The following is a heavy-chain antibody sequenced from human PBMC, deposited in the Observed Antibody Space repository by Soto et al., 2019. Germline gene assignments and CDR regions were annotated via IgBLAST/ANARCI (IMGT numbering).Heavy chain of an antibody. J-gene: IGHJ4*02. D-gene: IGHD1-1*01. CDR1: GFIFRDYL. Sequence: QVQLVESGGGVVQPGTSLRISCKASGFIFRDYLIHWVRQAPGKGLEWLAVLSFDGTAEYYADSTGGRFTISKDIPKSTTYLVINNVRREDTAMYYCARVATRLQSMEVLEYWGQGTLVTFPS. CDR2: LSFDGTAE. CDR3: ARVATRLQSMEVLEY. V-gene: IGHV3-30*03.